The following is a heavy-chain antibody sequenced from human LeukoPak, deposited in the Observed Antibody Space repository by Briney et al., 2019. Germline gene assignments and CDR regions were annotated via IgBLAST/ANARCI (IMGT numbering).Heavy chain of an antibody. Sequence: ASVKVSCKASGYTFTGYYMHWVRQAPGQGLEWMGWINPNSGGTNYAQKFQGGVTMTRDTSISTAYMELSRLRSDDTAVYYCARAGIAAAGTCDYRGQGTLVTVSS. CDR3: ARAGIAAAGTCDY. CDR2: INPNSGGT. D-gene: IGHD6-13*01. CDR1: GYTFTGYY. V-gene: IGHV1-2*02. J-gene: IGHJ4*02.